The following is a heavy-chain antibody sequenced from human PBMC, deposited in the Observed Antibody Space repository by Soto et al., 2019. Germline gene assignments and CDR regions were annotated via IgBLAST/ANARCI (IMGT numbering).Heavy chain of an antibody. D-gene: IGHD4-4*01. CDR1: GGSISSSSYY. CDR3: ARPYSNYAYGMDV. CDR2: IYYSGST. J-gene: IGHJ6*02. V-gene: IGHV4-39*01. Sequence: SETLSLTCTVSGGSISSSSYYWGWIRQPPGKGLEWIGSIYYSGSTYYNPSLKSRVTISVDTSKNQFSLKLSSVTAADTAVYYCARPYSNYAYGMDVWGQGTTVTVSS.